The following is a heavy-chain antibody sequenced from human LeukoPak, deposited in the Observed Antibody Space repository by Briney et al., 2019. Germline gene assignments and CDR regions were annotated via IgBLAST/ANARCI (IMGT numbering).Heavy chain of an antibody. Sequence: SSETPSLTCSVSGGSISSSGYYWAGIRQPPGKGLEWIGTIYYSGSGNNNPSLKSRVTISVDTSKNQFSLKLSSVTAADTAVYYCARYRSSLGWLDPWGQGTLVTVSS. CDR1: GGSISSSGYY. CDR3: ARYRSSLGWLDP. D-gene: IGHD6-13*01. CDR2: IYYSGSG. V-gene: IGHV4-39*01. J-gene: IGHJ5*02.